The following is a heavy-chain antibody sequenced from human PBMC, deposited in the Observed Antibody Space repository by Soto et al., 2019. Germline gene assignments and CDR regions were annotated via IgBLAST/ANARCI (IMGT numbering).Heavy chain of an antibody. CDR2: ISYDGSNK. V-gene: IGHV3-30-3*01. Sequence: LRLSCAASGFTFSSYAMHWVRQAPGKGLEWVAVISYDGSNKYYADSVKGRFTISRDNSKNTLYLQMNSLRAEDTAVYYCAKDLFGADSSVRVNWGQGTLVTVSS. J-gene: IGHJ4*02. CDR1: GFTFSSYA. D-gene: IGHD3-22*01. CDR3: AKDLFGADSSVRVN.